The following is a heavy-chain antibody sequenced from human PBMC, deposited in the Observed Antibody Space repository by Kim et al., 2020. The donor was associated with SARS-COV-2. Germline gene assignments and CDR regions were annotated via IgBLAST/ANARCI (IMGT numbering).Heavy chain of an antibody. J-gene: IGHJ4*02. V-gene: IGHV4-34*01. CDR1: GGSFSGYY. Sequence: SETLSLTCAVYGGSFSGYYWSWIRQPPGKGLEWIGEINHSGSTNYNPSLKSRVTISVDTSKNQFSLKLSSVTAADTAVYYCARGPPRGDYWGQGTLVTVS. CDR2: INHSGST. CDR3: ARGPPRGDY.